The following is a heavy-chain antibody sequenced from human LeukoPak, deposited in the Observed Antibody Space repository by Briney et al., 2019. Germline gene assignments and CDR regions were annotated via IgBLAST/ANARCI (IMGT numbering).Heavy chain of an antibody. CDR2: IASGFQT. Sequence: GGSLRLSCTASGFTLGSHDMHWVRQTSGEGLEWVAAIASGFQTFYAGSVKGRFTVSREDAKNSLYLQMDSLRAGDTAVYYCVREARGFHYTYFDYWGQGTLVTVSS. CDR3: VREARGFHYTYFDY. J-gene: IGHJ4*02. V-gene: IGHV3-13*01. CDR1: GFTLGSHD. D-gene: IGHD4-11*01.